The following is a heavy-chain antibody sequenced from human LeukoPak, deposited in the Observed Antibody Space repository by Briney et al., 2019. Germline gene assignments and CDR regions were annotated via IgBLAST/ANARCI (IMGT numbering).Heavy chain of an antibody. CDR3: AREQWLVFGGFDP. V-gene: IGHV4-30-4*07. D-gene: IGHD6-19*01. CDR1: GGSISSGGYS. CDR2: IYYSGST. J-gene: IGHJ5*02. Sequence: SSETLSLTCAVSGGSISSGGYSWSWIRQPPGKGLEWIGYIYYSGSTYYNPSLKSRVTISVDTSKNQFSLKLSSVTAADTAVYYCAREQWLVFGGFDPWGQGTLVTVSS.